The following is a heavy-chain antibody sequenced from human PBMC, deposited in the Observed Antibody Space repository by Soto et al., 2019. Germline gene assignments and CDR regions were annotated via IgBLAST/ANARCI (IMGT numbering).Heavy chain of an antibody. CDR2: ISSSSSYI. CDR1: GFPFSSYS. V-gene: IGHV3-21*01. Sequence: GGSLILSCAASGFPFSSYSMNWVRQAPGKGLEWVSSISSSSSYIYYADSVKGRFTISRDNSKNTLYLQMNSLRTEDTAVYYCARALDFWSAYFDYWGQGSLVTVSS. J-gene: IGHJ4*02. D-gene: IGHD3-3*01. CDR3: ARALDFWSAYFDY.